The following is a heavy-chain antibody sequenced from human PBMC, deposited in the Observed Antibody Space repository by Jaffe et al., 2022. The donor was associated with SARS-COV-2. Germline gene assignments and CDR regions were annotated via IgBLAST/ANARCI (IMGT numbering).Heavy chain of an antibody. V-gene: IGHV3-30*18. CDR1: GFTFSSYG. D-gene: IGHD5-18*01. CDR2: ISYDGSNK. Sequence: QVQLVESGGGVVQPGRSLRLSCAASGFTFSSYGMHWVRQAPGKGLEWVAVISYDGSNKYYADSVKGRFTISRDNSKNTLYLQMNSLRAEDTAVYYCAKAVDSYGYEPFDYWGQGTLVTVSS. CDR3: AKAVDSYGYEPFDY. J-gene: IGHJ4*02.